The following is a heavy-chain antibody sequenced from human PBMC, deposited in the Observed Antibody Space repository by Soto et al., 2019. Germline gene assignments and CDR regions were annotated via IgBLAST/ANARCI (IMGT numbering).Heavy chain of an antibody. Sequence: GGSLRLSCAASGFTFSSYWMHWVRQAPGKGLVWVSRINSDGSSTSYADSVKGRFTISRDNAKNTLYLQMNSLRAEDTAVYYCARGITMVRGVIIGYGMDVWGQVTTVTVSS. CDR3: ARGITMVRGVIIGYGMDV. V-gene: IGHV3-74*01. CDR1: GFTFSSYW. CDR2: INSDGSST. D-gene: IGHD3-10*01. J-gene: IGHJ6*01.